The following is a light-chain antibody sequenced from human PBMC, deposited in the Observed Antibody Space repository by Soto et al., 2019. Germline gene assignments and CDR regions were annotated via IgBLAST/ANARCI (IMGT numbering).Light chain of an antibody. J-gene: IGKJ1*01. V-gene: IGKV3-20*01. CDR1: QSVGGSS. Sequence: EILMTQSPATLSVSPGDRDTLSCRASQSVGGSSLAWYQQRPGQAPRLLIYDTSKRATGIPARFSGSGSGTDFTLTISRLEPEDFAVYYCQQSQNSPRTFGQGTKVDIK. CDR3: QQSQNSPRT. CDR2: DTS.